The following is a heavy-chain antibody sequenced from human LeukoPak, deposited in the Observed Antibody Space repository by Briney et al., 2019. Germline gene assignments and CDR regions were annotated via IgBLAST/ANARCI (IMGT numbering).Heavy chain of an antibody. CDR3: ARDGYHYDSSGYYSLDY. D-gene: IGHD3-22*01. J-gene: IGHJ4*02. Sequence: SETLSLTCTVSGGSINSYYWSWIRQPAGKGLEWIGRIYSSGTTNYNPSLKSRVTMSVDTSKNQLSLKLSSVTAADTAVYYCARDGYHYDSSGYYSLDYWGQGTLVTVSS. CDR1: GGSINSYY. V-gene: IGHV4-4*07. CDR2: IYSSGTT.